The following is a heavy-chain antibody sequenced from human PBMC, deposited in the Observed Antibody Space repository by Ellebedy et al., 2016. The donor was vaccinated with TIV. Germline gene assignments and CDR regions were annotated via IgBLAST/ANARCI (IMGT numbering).Heavy chain of an antibody. Sequence: SVKVSCKASGGTFSRYAFSWVRQAPGQGLEWTGRTIPILGITNYAQKFQGRVTITADISASTVHMELSSLRSEDTAVYSCARDDCGSATCYSDYWGQGTLVTVSS. V-gene: IGHV1-69*04. J-gene: IGHJ4*02. CDR3: ARDDCGSATCYSDY. CDR2: TIPILGIT. CDR1: GGTFSRYA. D-gene: IGHD2-15*01.